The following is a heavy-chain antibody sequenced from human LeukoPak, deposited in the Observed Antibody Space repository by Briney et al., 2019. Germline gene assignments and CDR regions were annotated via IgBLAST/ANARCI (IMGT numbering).Heavy chain of an antibody. CDR2: INPNSGGT. Sequence: ASVKVSCKASGYTFTGYYMHWVRQAPGQGLEWMGWINPNSGGTNYAQKFQGRVTMTMDTSISTAYMELSRLRSDDTAVYYCANLGTVVGAADPDYWGQGTLVTVSS. CDR1: GYTFTGYY. J-gene: IGHJ4*02. V-gene: IGHV1-2*02. CDR3: ANLGTVVGAADPDY. D-gene: IGHD1-26*01.